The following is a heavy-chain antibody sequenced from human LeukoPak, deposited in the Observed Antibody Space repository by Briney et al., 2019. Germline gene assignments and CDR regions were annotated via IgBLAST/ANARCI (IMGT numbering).Heavy chain of an antibody. V-gene: IGHV3-66*01. CDR1: GFTVSSNY. CDR2: IYSGGST. J-gene: IGHJ4*02. CDR3: ARDGRYIAASSY. Sequence: GGSLRLSCAASGFTVSSNYMSWVRQAPGKGLEWVSVIYSGGSTYYADSVKGRFTISRDNSKNMLYLQMNSLRAEDTAVYYCARDGRYIAASSYWGQGTLVTVSS. D-gene: IGHD2-15*01.